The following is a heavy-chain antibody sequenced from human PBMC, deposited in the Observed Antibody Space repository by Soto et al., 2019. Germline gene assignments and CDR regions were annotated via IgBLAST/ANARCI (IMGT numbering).Heavy chain of an antibody. V-gene: IGHV5-51*01. J-gene: IGHJ6*02. Sequence: GESLKISCKGSGCTFTNYWIGWVRQMPGKGLEWMGIIYPGDSDTKYNPSFQGQVTISADKSITTTYLQWSSLKASDTAIYYCAASIFYYGMDVWGQGTTVTVSS. CDR2: IYPGDSDT. CDR1: GCTFTNYW. CDR3: AASIFYYGMDV.